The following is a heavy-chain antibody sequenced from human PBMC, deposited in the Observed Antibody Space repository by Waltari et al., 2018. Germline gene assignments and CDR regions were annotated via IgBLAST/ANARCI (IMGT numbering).Heavy chain of an antibody. CDR1: GGTFSSYA. CDR3: ARLARGGAYCSGGSCYSGIGAFDI. D-gene: IGHD2-15*01. CDR2: IIPIFGTA. Sequence: QVQLVQSGAEVKKPGSSVKVSCKASGGTFSSYAISWVRQAPGQGLEWRGGIIPIFGTANYAQKFQGRVTITADKSTSTAYMELSSLRSEDTAVYYCARLARGGAYCSGGSCYSGIGAFDIWGQGTMVTVSS. V-gene: IGHV1-69*14. J-gene: IGHJ3*02.